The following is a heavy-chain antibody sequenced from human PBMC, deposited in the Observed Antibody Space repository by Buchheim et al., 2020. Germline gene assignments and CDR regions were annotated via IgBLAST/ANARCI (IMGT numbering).Heavy chain of an antibody. J-gene: IGHJ4*02. V-gene: IGHV4-39*01. CDR2: IYYSGST. CDR3: ARQDYYYDSSGYSPVFDY. D-gene: IGHD3-22*01. Sequence: HLQLQESGPGLVKPSETLSLTCTVSGGSISSSSYYWGWIRQPPGKGLEWIGSIYYSGSTYYNPSLKSRVTISVDTSKNQFSLKLSSVTAADTAVYYCARQDYYYDSSGYSPVFDYWGQGTL. CDR1: GGSISSSSYY.